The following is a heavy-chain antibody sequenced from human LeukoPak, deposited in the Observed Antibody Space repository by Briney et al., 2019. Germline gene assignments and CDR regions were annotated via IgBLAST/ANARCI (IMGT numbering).Heavy chain of an antibody. CDR1: GGSISSYY. D-gene: IGHD6-19*01. J-gene: IGHJ5*02. CDR2: VDHTGST. CDR3: ARAHSSGWYLGVWFDP. V-gene: IGHV4-59*08. Sequence: KPSETLSLTCTVSGGSISSYYWSWIRQPPGKGLEWIGYVDHTGSTNFNPSLNGRVSISRDTTKNLFSLKLSSVTAADTALYYCARAHSSGWYLGVWFDPWGQGTLVTVSS.